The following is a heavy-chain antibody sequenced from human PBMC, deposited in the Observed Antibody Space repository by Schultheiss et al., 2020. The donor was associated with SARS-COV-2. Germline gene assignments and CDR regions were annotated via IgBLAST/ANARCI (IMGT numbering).Heavy chain of an antibody. D-gene: IGHD3-9*01. CDR2: IWYDGSNK. CDR3: ARDQGVLRYFDWLLTEPLYYFDY. J-gene: IGHJ4*02. CDR1: GFTFSSYG. V-gene: IGHV3-33*08. Sequence: GGSLRLSCAASGFTFSSYGMHWVRQAPGKGLEWVAVIWYDGSNKYYADSVKGRFTISRDNSKNTLYLQMNSLRVEDTAVYYCARDQGVLRYFDWLLTEPLYYFDYWGQGTLVTVSS.